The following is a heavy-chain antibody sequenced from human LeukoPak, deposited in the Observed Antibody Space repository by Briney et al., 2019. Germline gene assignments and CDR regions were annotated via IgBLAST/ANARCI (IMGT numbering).Heavy chain of an antibody. Sequence: GGSLRLSCAASGFTFSSYWMTWVRQAPGKGLEWVSAISGSGGSTYYADSVKGRFTISRDNSKNTLYLQMNSLRAEDTAVYYCAKALGPYYYGSGPYYYYGMDVWGQGTTVTVSS. CDR3: AKALGPYYYGSGPYYYYGMDV. CDR2: ISGSGGST. J-gene: IGHJ6*02. V-gene: IGHV3-23*01. D-gene: IGHD3-10*01. CDR1: GFTFSSYW.